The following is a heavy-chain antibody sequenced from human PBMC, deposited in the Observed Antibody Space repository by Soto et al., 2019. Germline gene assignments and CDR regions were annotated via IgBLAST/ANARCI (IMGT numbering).Heavy chain of an antibody. Sequence: GGSLRLSCAASGFTFSSYAMSWVRQAPGKGLEWVSAISGSGGSTYYADSVKGRFTISRDNSKNTLYLQMNSLRAEDTAVYYCAKVGLTMVRGVIISCYFDYWGQGTLVTVSS. D-gene: IGHD3-10*01. V-gene: IGHV3-23*01. CDR1: GFTFSSYA. J-gene: IGHJ4*02. CDR3: AKVGLTMVRGVIISCYFDY. CDR2: ISGSGGST.